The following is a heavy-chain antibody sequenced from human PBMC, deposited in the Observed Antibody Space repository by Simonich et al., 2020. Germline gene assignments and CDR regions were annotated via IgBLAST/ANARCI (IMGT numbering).Heavy chain of an antibody. CDR3: ARASRGTWWYYYFDY. D-gene: IGHD2-15*01. CDR1: GYTFTSYG. CDR2: ISAYKGKK. V-gene: IGHV1-18*01. J-gene: IGHJ4*02. Sequence: QVQLVQSGAEVKKPGASVKVSCKASGYTFTSYGISWVRQAPGQGLEWMGWISAYKGKKTYAQKLQGRVTMTTDTSTSTAYMERRSLRSDDTAVYYCARASRGTWWYYYFDYWGQGTLVTVSS.